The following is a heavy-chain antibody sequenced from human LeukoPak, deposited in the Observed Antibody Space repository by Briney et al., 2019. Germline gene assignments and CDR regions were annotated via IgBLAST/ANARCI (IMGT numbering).Heavy chain of an antibody. V-gene: IGHV4-34*01. CDR2: INHSGTT. J-gene: IGHJ4*02. CDR3: ARGRPLVYFDY. CDR1: GGSFSGYY. Sequence: PSETLSLTCAVSGGSFSGYYWSWIRQSPGKGLEWIGEINHSGTTNYNPSLKSRVTISIDTSKNQFSLKLTSVTAADTAFYYCARGRPLVYFDYWGQGALVTVSS. D-gene: IGHD6-6*01.